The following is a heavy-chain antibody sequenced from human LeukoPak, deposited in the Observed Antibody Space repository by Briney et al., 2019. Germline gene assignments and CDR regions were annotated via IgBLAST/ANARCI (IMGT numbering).Heavy chain of an antibody. CDR3: ASPRFNVEY. CDR1: GFTFSSYS. J-gene: IGHJ4*02. Sequence: GGSLRLSCAASGFTFSSYSMNWVRQAPGKGLEWVSDISGSGGNTYYADSVRGRFTISRDNCKNTLYLEMNRLRAEDTAVYYCASPRFNVEYCGEGTLVTVSS. CDR2: ISGSGGNT. V-gene: IGHV3-23*01.